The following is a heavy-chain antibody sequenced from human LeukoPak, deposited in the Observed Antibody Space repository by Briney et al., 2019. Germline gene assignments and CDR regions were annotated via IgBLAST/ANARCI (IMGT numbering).Heavy chain of an antibody. CDR3: ARDYIAALTDAFDI. CDR2: IRVYNGNT. J-gene: IGHJ3*02. CDR1: GYTFSNFG. D-gene: IGHD6-6*01. V-gene: IGHV1-18*01. Sequence: ASVRVSCKASGYTFSNFGISWVRQAPGQGLEWMGWIRVYNGNTNYAQKFQGRVTMTRDTSISTAYMELSRLRSDDTAVYYYARDYIAALTDAFDIWGQGTMVTVSS.